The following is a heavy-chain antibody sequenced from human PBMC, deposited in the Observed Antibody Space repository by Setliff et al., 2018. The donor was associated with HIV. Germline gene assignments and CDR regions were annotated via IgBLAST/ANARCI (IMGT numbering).Heavy chain of an antibody. J-gene: IGHJ4*02. D-gene: IGHD6-6*01. CDR1: GYDVTRYW. Sequence: GESLTISCRAPGYDVTRYWIGWVRQMPRQALEWIGVIYPGDSDARYSPSFQDQVTMSADKSISTAYLQWSSLKASDTGIYFCARASLAARPHFFDSWGQGTLVTVSS. CDR3: ARASLAARPHFFDS. CDR2: IYPGDSDA. V-gene: IGHV5-51*01.